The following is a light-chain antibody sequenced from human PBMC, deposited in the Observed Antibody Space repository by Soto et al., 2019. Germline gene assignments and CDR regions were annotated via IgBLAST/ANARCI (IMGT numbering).Light chain of an antibody. Sequence: EIVLTQSPATLSLSPGERATLSCRASQSVSSLLAWYQQKSSQPPRLLVSDASKRATGVPARFSGSGSGTDFTLIISSLEPEDFAIYYCQQRSNWPLTFGAGTKVEIK. CDR2: DAS. J-gene: IGKJ4*01. CDR1: QSVSSL. V-gene: IGKV3-11*01. CDR3: QQRSNWPLT.